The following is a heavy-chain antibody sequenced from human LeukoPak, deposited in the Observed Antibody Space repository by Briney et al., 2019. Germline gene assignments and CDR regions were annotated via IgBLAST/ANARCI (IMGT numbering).Heavy chain of an antibody. Sequence: SETLSLTCAVYGGSFSGYYWSWIRQPPGKGLEWIGEINHSGSTNYNPSLKSRVTISVDTSENQFSLKLSSVTAADTAVYYCARGKAVAGHFDYWGQGTLVTVSS. CDR1: GGSFSGYY. V-gene: IGHV4-34*01. D-gene: IGHD6-19*01. CDR3: ARGKAVAGHFDY. J-gene: IGHJ4*02. CDR2: INHSGST.